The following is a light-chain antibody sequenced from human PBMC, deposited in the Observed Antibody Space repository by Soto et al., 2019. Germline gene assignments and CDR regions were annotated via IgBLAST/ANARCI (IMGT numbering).Light chain of an antibody. Sequence: EIVMTQSPATLSVSPGERATLSCRASQSVSSNLAWYQQKPGQAPRLLIYGASTRATGIPARFSGSGSGTEFTHTISSLQAEDFAVYYCQQYNNWPPLTFGGGNKVELK. V-gene: IGKV3D-15*01. CDR2: GAS. CDR1: QSVSSN. J-gene: IGKJ4*01. CDR3: QQYNNWPPLT.